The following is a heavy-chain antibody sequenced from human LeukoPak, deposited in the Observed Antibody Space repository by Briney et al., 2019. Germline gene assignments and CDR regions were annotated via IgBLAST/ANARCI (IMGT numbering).Heavy chain of an antibody. Sequence: PSETLSLTCTVSGASISTNSYYWGWIRQPPGKGLEWIGSIYYSGSTYYNPSLKSRVTISVDTSKNQFSLKLSSVTAADTAVYYCARGAGWLSPFDYWGQGTLVTVSS. CDR1: GASISTNSYY. J-gene: IGHJ4*02. D-gene: IGHD3-22*01. CDR2: IYYSGST. V-gene: IGHV4-39*07. CDR3: ARGAGWLSPFDY.